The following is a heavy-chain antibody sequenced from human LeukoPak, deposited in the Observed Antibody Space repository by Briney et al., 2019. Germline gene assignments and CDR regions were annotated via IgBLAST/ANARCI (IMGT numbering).Heavy chain of an antibody. V-gene: IGHV3-74*01. CDR2: INSDGSGT. D-gene: IGHD1-7*01. Sequence: GGSLRLSCAASGFIFSSYWMHWVRQAPGKGLVWVSRINSDGSGTTYAEYVKGRFTISRDNAKNTLYLQMNSLRDEDAAVYYCARDQAGAGTTADYWGQGTLVTVSS. J-gene: IGHJ4*02. CDR1: GFIFSSYW. CDR3: ARDQAGAGTTADY.